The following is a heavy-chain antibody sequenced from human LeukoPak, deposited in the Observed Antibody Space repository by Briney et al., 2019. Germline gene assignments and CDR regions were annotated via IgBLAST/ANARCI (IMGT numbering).Heavy chain of an antibody. CDR1: GFTFSGFR. Sequence: GGSLRLSCAASGFTFSGFRMNWVRQAPGKGLEWVSSISSSSIYIYYADSVKGRFTISRDNAKNSLYLQMNSLRAEDTAVYYCARGRRPDAFDIWGQGTRVTVSS. J-gene: IGHJ3*02. V-gene: IGHV3-21*01. CDR2: ISSSSIYI. CDR3: ARGRRPDAFDI.